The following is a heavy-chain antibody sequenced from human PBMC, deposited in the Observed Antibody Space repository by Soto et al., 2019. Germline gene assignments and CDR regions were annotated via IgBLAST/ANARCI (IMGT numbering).Heavy chain of an antibody. V-gene: IGHV3-21*06. CDR3: ATPYDFNH. Sequence: GGSLRLSCAASGFMFSAYTMNWVRQAPGKGLEWLSSISDDSSYIDYADSLRGRFTVSRDNARNSLYLQMDSLGVEDTAVYYCATPYDFNHWGPGTLVTVSS. CDR2: ISDDSSYI. D-gene: IGHD3-16*01. J-gene: IGHJ4*01. CDR1: GFMFSAYT.